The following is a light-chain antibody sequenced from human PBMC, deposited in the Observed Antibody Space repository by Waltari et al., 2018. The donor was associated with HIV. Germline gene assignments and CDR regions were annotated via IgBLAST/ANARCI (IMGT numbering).Light chain of an antibody. Sequence: QAVVTQEPSLTVSPGGTVTLTCGSSIGAVTTSHYPYWFHQKPGQAPRTILYDTSYKHSWTPARFSGSLLGGKAALTLSGAQPEDEADYYCLLYYSGARVFGGGTRLTVL. J-gene: IGLJ2*01. V-gene: IGLV7-46*01. CDR3: LLYYSGARV. CDR2: DTS. CDR1: IGAVTTSHY.